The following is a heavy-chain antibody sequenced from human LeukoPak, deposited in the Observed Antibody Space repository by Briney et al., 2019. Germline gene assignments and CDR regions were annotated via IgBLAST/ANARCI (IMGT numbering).Heavy chain of an antibody. Sequence: GGSLRLSCATSGFTFSSYAFHWVRQAPGKGPEWVATMSFDVNNKYYADSVRGRFTISRDNSKNTLYLQMNSLRAEDTAVYSCARGYCTSSSCYNDYWGQGTLVTVSS. CDR3: ARGYCTSSSCYNDY. CDR1: GFTFSSYA. D-gene: IGHD2-2*02. V-gene: IGHV3-30*04. CDR2: MSFDVNNK. J-gene: IGHJ4*02.